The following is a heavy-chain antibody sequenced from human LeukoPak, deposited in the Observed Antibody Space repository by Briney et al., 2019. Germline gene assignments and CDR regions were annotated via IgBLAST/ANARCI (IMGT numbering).Heavy chain of an antibody. CDR3: ARGVPYYYYMDV. Sequence: SETLSLTCTVSGGSISTYYWNWIRQPPGKGLEWIGYIYYSGSTNYNPSLKSRVTISVDTSKNQFSLKLSSVTAADTAVYYCARGVPYYYYMDVWGKGTTVTISS. CDR2: IYYSGST. V-gene: IGHV4-59*01. CDR1: GGSISTYY. J-gene: IGHJ6*03.